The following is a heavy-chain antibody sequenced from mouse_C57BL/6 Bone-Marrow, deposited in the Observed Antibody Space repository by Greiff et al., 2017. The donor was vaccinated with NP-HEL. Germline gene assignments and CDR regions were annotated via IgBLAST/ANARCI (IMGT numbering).Heavy chain of an antibody. CDR3: ALYRRRYFDV. CDR1: GYAFSSSW. D-gene: IGHD2-14*01. V-gene: IGHV1-82*01. Sequence: QVQLKQSGPELVKPGASVKISCKASGYAFSSSWMNWVKQRPGKGLEWIGRIYPGGGDTNYNGKFKGKATLTADKSSSTAYMQLSSLTSEDSAVYFCALYRRRYFDVWGTGTTVTVSS. CDR2: IYPGGGDT. J-gene: IGHJ1*03.